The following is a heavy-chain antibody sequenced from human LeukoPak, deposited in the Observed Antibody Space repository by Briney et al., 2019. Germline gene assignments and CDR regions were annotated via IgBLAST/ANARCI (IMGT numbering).Heavy chain of an antibody. CDR1: GGSISSYY. Sequence: QPSETLSLTCTVSGGSISSYYWSWIRQPPGKGLEWIGYIHYSGNTNYNPSLKSRVTISIDTSKNQFSLKLNSVTAADTAVYYCARSRKGGIQLWSYYFDYWAREPWSPSPQ. CDR2: IHYSGNT. CDR3: ARSRKGGIQLWSYYFDY. J-gene: IGHJ4*02. D-gene: IGHD5-18*01. V-gene: IGHV4-59*01.